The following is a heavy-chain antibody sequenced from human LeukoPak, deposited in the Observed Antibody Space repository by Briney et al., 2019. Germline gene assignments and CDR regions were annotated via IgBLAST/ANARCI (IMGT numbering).Heavy chain of an antibody. Sequence: SVKVSCKASGGSFSSYAISWVRQAPGQGLEWVAGIIPIFGTANYAQKFQGRVTITADNSKSTAYMELSSLRSEDTAVYYCARVAPYCSSTSCYFNYWSQGTLVTVSS. D-gene: IGHD2-2*01. CDR1: GGSFSSYA. CDR2: IIPIFGTA. J-gene: IGHJ4*02. CDR3: ARVAPYCSSTSCYFNY. V-gene: IGHV1-69*06.